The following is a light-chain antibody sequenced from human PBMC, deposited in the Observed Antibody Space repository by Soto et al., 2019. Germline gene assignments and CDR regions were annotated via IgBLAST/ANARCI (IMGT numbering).Light chain of an antibody. Sequence: DIQMTQSPSTLSASVGDRVTITCRASQSIRSWLAWYQQKPGKAPKLLIYKASSLESGVPSRFSGSGSGTEFTLTISSLQPDDFATYYCQQDNSYPWTFGQGTKVEIK. V-gene: IGKV1-5*03. CDR2: KAS. CDR1: QSIRSW. CDR3: QQDNSYPWT. J-gene: IGKJ1*01.